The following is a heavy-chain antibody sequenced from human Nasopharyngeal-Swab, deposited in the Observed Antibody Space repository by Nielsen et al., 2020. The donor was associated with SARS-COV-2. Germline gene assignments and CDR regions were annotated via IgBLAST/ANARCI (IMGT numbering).Heavy chain of an antibody. CDR2: IYPGDSDT. V-gene: IGHV5-51*01. J-gene: IGHJ3*02. Sequence: GESLKISCDVSGYSFSSYWIGWVRQMPGKGLEWMGIIYPGDSDTRYSPSFQGQVTISADKSISTAYLQWSSLKASDTAMYYCARTAIEGGYYRGDAFDIWGQGTMVTVSS. CDR1: GYSFSSYW. CDR3: ARTAIEGGYYRGDAFDI. D-gene: IGHD3-22*01.